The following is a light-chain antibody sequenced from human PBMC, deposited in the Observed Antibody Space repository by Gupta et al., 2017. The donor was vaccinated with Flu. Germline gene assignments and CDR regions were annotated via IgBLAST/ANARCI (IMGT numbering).Light chain of an antibody. V-gene: IGLV2-11*01. CDR1: NSDVGAYNY. CDR2: DVT. Sequence: SVTISCTGTNSDVGAYNYVSWCQQHPGKAPKLIIYDVTKRPSGVPDRFSGSKSGNTASLTISGLQAEDEADYYCCSYAGAYTWVFGGGTKLTVL. CDR3: CSYAGAYTWV. J-gene: IGLJ3*02.